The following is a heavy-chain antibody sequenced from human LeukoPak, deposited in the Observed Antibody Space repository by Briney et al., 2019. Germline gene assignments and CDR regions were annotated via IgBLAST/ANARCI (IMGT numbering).Heavy chain of an antibody. CDR3: AKGPPTMTKEYYYYGMDV. CDR2: ISGSGGST. J-gene: IGHJ6*02. D-gene: IGHD4-17*01. CDR1: GFTFSSYA. Sequence: GGSLRLSCAASGFTFSSYAMSWVRQAPGKGLEWVSAISGSGGSTYYADSVKGRFTTSRDNSKNTLYLQMNSLRAEDTAVYYCAKGPPTMTKEYYYYGMDVWGQGTTVTVSS. V-gene: IGHV3-23*01.